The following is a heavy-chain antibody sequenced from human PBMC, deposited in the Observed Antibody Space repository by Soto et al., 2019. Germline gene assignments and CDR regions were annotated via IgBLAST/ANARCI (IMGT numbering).Heavy chain of an antibody. CDR1: GFTFSSYS. D-gene: IGHD5-12*01. J-gene: IGHJ6*02. Sequence: GGSLRLSCAASGFTFSSYSMSWVRQAPGKGLEWVANIKQDGSEKYYVDSVKGRFTISRDNAKNSLYLQMNSLRAEDTAVYYCARVAGGWMDRIRYYYYYGCMDVWGQGTTVTVSS. V-gene: IGHV3-7*03. CDR2: IKQDGSEK. CDR3: ARVAGGWMDRIRYYYYYGCMDV.